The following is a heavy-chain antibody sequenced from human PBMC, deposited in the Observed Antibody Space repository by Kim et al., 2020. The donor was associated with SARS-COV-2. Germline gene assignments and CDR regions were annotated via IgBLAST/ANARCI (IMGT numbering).Heavy chain of an antibody. J-gene: IGHJ4*02. CDR1: GGSFSGYY. V-gene: IGHV4-34*01. D-gene: IGHD3-22*01. CDR2: INHSGST. CDR3: ARGYSVYYDSSGYRKPFDY. Sequence: SETLSLTCAVYGGSFSGYYWSWIRQPPGKGLEWIWEINHSGSTNYNPSLKSRVTISVDTSKNQFSLKLSSVTAADTAVYYCARGYSVYYDSSGYRKPFDYWGQGTLVTVSS.